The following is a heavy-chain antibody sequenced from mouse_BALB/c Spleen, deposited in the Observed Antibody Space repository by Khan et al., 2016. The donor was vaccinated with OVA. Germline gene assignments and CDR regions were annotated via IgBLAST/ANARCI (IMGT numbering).Heavy chain of an antibody. J-gene: IGHJ4*01. V-gene: IGHV9-3-1*01. Sequence: QIQLVQSGPELKKPGETVKISCKASGYTFTTNGMNWVKQAPGKGLKWMGWINTYTGEPLYAGDFKRRFAFSLATSSSTAYLQINKLTNEDTATYFCAREWYNGTMDYWGQGTSVTVSS. CDR2: INTYTGEP. CDR3: AREWYNGTMDY. D-gene: IGHD1-3*01. CDR1: GYTFTTNG.